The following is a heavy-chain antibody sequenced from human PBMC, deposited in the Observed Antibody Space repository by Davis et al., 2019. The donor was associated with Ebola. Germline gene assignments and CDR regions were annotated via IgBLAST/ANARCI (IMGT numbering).Heavy chain of an antibody. CDR3: AKPVMTALTTGDY. CDR2: VTASGGHT. D-gene: IGHD1-1*01. J-gene: IGHJ4*02. CDR1: GGASFSNFA. V-gene: IGHV3-23*01. Sequence: GESLKISCVASGGASFSNFAMTWYRQAPGQGLQWVASVTASGGHTFYADSVKGRFTISRDISRSTLYLQMNGLRAEDTGVYYCAKPVMTALTTGDYCGQGTLVVVSS.